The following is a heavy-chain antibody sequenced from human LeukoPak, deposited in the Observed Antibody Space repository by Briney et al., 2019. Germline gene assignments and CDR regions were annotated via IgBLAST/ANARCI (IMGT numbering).Heavy chain of an antibody. V-gene: IGHV4-59*01. CDR1: GGSFTFNH. CDR3: ARVKDGYNYFDY. J-gene: IGHJ4*02. Sequence: SETLSLNCTVSGGSFTFNHWSWIRQPPGRELEWIGYIYYTGSTVYNPSLQSRLSMSIDTSKNQFSLKLSSVTAADTGVYYCARVKDGYNYFDYWGQGSLVTVS. CDR2: IYYTGST. D-gene: IGHD5-24*01.